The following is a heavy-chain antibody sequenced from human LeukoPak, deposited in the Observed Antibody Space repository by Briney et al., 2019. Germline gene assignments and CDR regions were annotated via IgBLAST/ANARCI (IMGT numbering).Heavy chain of an antibody. J-gene: IGHJ5*02. V-gene: IGHV4-39*01. D-gene: IGHD7-27*01. CDR1: GGSVSSSIYY. Sequence: SETLSLTCTLSGGSVSSSIYYWGWIRQPPGKGLEWIGSISYSGTNYNNPSLKSRVSISIHTSKNQFSVKLTSVTAADTAMYYCASLGTLRSWGQGTLVTVSS. CDR2: ISYSGTN. CDR3: ASLGTLRS.